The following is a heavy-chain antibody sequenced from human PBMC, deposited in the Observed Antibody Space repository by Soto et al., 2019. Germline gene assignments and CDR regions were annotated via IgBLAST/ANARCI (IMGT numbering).Heavy chain of an antibody. Sequence: ASVKVSCKASGYTFTSYGISWVRQAPGQGLEWMGWINAYNGNTNYAQKLQGRVTMTTFTSTSTAYMELRSLRSDDTAVYYCARDYRKYGDSGYWGQGTLVTVSS. J-gene: IGHJ4*02. CDR3: ARDYRKYGDSGY. CDR1: GYTFTSYG. CDR2: INAYNGNT. V-gene: IGHV1-18*01. D-gene: IGHD4-17*01.